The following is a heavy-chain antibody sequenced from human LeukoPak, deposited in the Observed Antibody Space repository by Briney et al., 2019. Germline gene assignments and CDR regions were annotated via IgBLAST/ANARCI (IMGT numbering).Heavy chain of an antibody. Sequence: GGSLRLSCEASGFTFSSYSMNWVRQAPGKGLEWVSSISSSSSYIYYADSVKGRFTISRDNAKNSLYLQMNSLRAEDTAVYYCARESSPEDAFDIWGQGTMVTVSS. V-gene: IGHV3-21*01. CDR2: ISSSSSYI. CDR3: ARESSPEDAFDI. J-gene: IGHJ3*02. CDR1: GFTFSSYS.